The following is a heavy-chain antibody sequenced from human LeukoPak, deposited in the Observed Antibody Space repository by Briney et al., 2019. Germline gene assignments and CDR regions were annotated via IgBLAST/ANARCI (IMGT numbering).Heavy chain of an antibody. CDR1: GFTFSSYG. J-gene: IGHJ4*02. V-gene: IGHV3-30*18. CDR2: ISYDGSNK. CDR3: AKYGSGSYYNGLY. D-gene: IGHD3-10*01. Sequence: GGSLRLSCAASGFTFSSYGMHWVRQAPGKGLEWVAVISYDGSNKYYADSVKGRFTIPRDNSKSTLYLQMDSLRDEDTAVYYCAKYGSGSYYNGLYWGQGTLVTVSS.